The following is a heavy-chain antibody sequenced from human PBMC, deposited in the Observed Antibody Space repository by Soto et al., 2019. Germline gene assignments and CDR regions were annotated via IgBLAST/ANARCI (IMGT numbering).Heavy chain of an antibody. D-gene: IGHD2-21*02. CDR2: ISYDGSNK. CDR3: ARAPLGVTASSYYCYVMDV. CDR1: GFTFSSYA. Sequence: GGSLRLSCAASGFTFSSYAMHGVRQAPGKGLEGVAVISYDGSNKYYADSVKGRFTISRDNSKTTLYLQMNSLRAEATAVYYCARAPLGVTASSYYCYVMDVWGQGTTVIVSS. V-gene: IGHV3-30-3*01. J-gene: IGHJ6*02.